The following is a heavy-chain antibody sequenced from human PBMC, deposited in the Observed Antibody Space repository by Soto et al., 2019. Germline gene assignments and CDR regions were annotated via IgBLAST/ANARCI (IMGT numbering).Heavy chain of an antibody. V-gene: IGHV3-30-3*01. CDR2: ISFDGDKK. D-gene: IGHD5-12*01. Sequence: QAQLVESGGGVVQPGGSLRLSCAASGFTFTNYAFHWVRQAPGKGLEWLAVISFDGDKKFYADSVKGRFIISRDNFKSTLKLQMNSLRAEDAALYFCGREDDYNYRYFNYGVDVWGQGTTVTVSS. J-gene: IGHJ6*02. CDR3: GREDDYNYRYFNYGVDV. CDR1: GFTFTNYA.